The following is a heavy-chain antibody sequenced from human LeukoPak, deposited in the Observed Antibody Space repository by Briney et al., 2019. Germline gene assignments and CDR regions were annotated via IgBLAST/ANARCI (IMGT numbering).Heavy chain of an antibody. D-gene: IGHD3-10*01. V-gene: IGHV3-23*01. CDR2: ISGSGSST. J-gene: IGHJ4*02. CDR3: ANVFGRFGVKKPHDY. CDR1: GFTFSSYA. Sequence: GGSLRLSCAASGFTFSSYAMSWVRQAPGKGLEWVSAISGSGSSTYYADSVKGRFTISRDNSKNMLYLQMNCLRAEDTAVYSCANVFGRFGVKKPHDYWGQGTLVTVSS.